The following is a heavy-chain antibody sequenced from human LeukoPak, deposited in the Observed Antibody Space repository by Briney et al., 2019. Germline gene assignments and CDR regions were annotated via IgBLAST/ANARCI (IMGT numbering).Heavy chain of an antibody. D-gene: IGHD6-13*01. CDR2: IIPIFGTA. Sequence: GASVKVSCKASGGTFISYAISWVRQAPGQGLEWMGGIIPIFGTANYAQKFQGRVTITADKSTSTAYMELSSLRSEDTAVYYCARVPQQLVLRDNWSDPWGQGTLVTVSS. V-gene: IGHV1-69*06. J-gene: IGHJ5*02. CDR3: ARVPQQLVLRDNWSDP. CDR1: GGTFISYA.